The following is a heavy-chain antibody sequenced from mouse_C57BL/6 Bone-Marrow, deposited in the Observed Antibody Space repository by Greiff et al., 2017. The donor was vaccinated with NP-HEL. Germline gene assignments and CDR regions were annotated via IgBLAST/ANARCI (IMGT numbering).Heavy chain of an antibody. Sequence: QVQLKQSGPGLVQPSQSLSITCTVSGFSLTSYGVHWVRQSPGKGLEWLGVIWSGGSTDYNAAFISRLSISKDNSKSQVFFKMNSLQADDTAIYYCARTHENSENSGNGVDSLDVWGTGTTVTVSS. D-gene: IGHD4-1*01. V-gene: IGHV2-2*01. CDR1: GFSLTSYG. CDR2: IWSGGST. J-gene: IGHJ1*03. CDR3: ARTHENSENSGNGVDSLDV.